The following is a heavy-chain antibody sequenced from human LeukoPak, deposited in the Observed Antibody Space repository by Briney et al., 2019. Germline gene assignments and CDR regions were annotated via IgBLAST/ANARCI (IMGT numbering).Heavy chain of an antibody. V-gene: IGHV3-33*06. CDR2: IWYDGHNK. J-gene: IGHJ4*02. Sequence: GGSLRLSCAASGFTFSDYAMHWVRQAPGKGLEWVAVIWYDGHNKYYTDSVKGRFTISRDNSENTLYLQMNSLRAEDTAVYYCAKAAGVAATGTLGYFDSWGQGTLVSVSS. D-gene: IGHD6-13*01. CDR1: GFTFSDYA. CDR3: AKAAGVAATGTLGYFDS.